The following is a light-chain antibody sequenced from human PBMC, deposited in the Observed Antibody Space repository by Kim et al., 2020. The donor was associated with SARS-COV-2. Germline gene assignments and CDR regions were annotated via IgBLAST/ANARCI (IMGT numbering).Light chain of an antibody. CDR3: QHNNSNN. V-gene: IGKV1-5*03. CDR1: QSISSW. J-gene: IGKJ2*01. Sequence: DIQMTQSPSTLSASVGDRVTFSCRASQSISSWLAWYQQKPGKAPHLLIYNASSLQSGVPSRFSGSGSGTEFTLTISSLQPEDFATYYCQHNNSNNFARGTKLDI. CDR2: NAS.